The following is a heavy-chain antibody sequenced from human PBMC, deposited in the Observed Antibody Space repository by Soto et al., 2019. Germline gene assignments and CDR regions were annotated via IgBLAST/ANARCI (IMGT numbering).Heavy chain of an antibody. CDR1: GYTFTNYD. CDR3: ARGRFRRTWFDP. Sequence: QVQLVQSGAEVKKPGASVKVSCKASGYTFTNYDIHWVRQATGQGLEWMGWMNPDSGNTGQSKQFQGRVTMTRETSISTAYMEMSRLRFEDTAVYYCARGRFRRTWFDPWGQGTLVTVSS. V-gene: IGHV1-8*01. CDR2: MNPDSGNT. D-gene: IGHD3-16*01. J-gene: IGHJ5*02.